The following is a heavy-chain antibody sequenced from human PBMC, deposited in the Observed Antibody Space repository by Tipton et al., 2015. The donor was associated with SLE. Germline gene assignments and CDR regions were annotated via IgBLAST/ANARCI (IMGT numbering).Heavy chain of an antibody. Sequence: SLRLSCAASGFTFSSSWMHWVRQAPGKGLVCVSRINSDGSSTTYADSVKGRFTLSRDNAKNTLYLQMNSLRAEDTAVYYCARTSSGGAFDIWGQGTMVTVSS. CDR3: ARTSSGGAFDI. D-gene: IGHD2-2*01. V-gene: IGHV3-74*01. CDR2: INSDGSST. J-gene: IGHJ3*02. CDR1: GFTFSSSW.